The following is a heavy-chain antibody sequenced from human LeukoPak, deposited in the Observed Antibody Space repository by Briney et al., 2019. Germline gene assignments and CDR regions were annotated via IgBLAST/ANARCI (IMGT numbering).Heavy chain of an antibody. J-gene: IGHJ4*02. CDR2: VKQDGSEK. CDR3: ARVGGRYSPLGY. Sequence: PGGSLRLSCAASGFIFSSYGMHWVRQAPGKGLEWVANVKQDGSEKYYVDSVKGRFTISRDNAKNSLYLQMISLRAEDTAVYYCARVGGRYSPLGYWGQGTLVTVSS. V-gene: IGHV3-7*01. D-gene: IGHD3-16*02. CDR1: GFIFSSYG.